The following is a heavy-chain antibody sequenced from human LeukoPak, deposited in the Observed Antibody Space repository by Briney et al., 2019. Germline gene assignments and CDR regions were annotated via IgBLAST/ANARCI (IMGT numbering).Heavy chain of an antibody. CDR2: IYYSGST. CDR1: GGSISSYY. J-gene: IGHJ4*02. D-gene: IGHD3-22*01. CDR3: ARIMGDSSGYYYYDY. V-gene: IGHV4-59*01. Sequence: SETLSLTCTVSGGSISSYYWSWIRQPPGKELEWIGYIYYSGSTNYNPSLKSRVTISVDTSKNQFSLKLSSVTAADTAVYYCARIMGDSSGYYYYDYWGQGTLVTVSS.